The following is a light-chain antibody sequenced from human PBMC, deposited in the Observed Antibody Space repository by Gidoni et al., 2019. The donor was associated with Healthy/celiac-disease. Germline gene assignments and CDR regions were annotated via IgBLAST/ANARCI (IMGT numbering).Light chain of an antibody. CDR2: AAS. V-gene: IGKV1-12*01. J-gene: IGKJ4*01. CDR1: QGISSW. Sequence: DIQMTQSPSSVSASVGDRVTITCRASQGISSWLGWYQQQPGKAPTLLTYAASSLQSGVPSRFRGSGSGTDFTLTISSLQTEDFATYYCQQANSFPLTFGGGTKVEIK. CDR3: QQANSFPLT.